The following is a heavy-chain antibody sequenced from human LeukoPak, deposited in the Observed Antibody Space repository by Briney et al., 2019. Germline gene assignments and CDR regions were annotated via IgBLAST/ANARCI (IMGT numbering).Heavy chain of an antibody. CDR1: GFKFSSYS. CDR2: ISSSGSYI. CDR3: ARELRVGTAFDL. Sequence: GGSLRLSCAASGFKFSSYSMKWVRQAPGKGLEWVSYISSSGSYIYYADSVKGRFTISRDNAKNSLYLQMNRLRDEDTAVYYCARELRVGTAFDLWGRGALVTVSS. J-gene: IGHJ2*01. D-gene: IGHD3-10*01. V-gene: IGHV3-21*05.